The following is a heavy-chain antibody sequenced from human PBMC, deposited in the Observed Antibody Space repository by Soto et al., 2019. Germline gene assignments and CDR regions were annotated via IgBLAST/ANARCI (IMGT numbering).Heavy chain of an antibody. CDR3: TRLNTTYYYYYGMDV. CDR2: IRSKANSYAT. Sequence: PGGSLRLSCAASGFTFSGSAMHWVRQASGKGLERVGRIRSKANSYATAYAASVKGRFTISRDDSKNTAYLQMNSLKTEDTAVYYCTRLNTTYYYYYGMDVWGQGTTVTGSS. V-gene: IGHV3-73*01. J-gene: IGHJ6*02. D-gene: IGHD1-26*01. CDR1: GFTFSGSA.